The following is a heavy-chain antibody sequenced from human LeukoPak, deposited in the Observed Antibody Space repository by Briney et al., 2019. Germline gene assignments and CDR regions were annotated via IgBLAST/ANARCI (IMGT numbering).Heavy chain of an antibody. Sequence: GGSLRLSCAASGFTFSSYEMNWVRQAPGKGLEWVSYISSSGSTIYYADSVKGRFTISRDNAKNSLYLQMNSLRAEDTAVYYCAAHYYDKYYFDYWGQGTLVTVSS. J-gene: IGHJ4*02. D-gene: IGHD3-22*01. V-gene: IGHV3-48*03. CDR3: AAHYYDKYYFDY. CDR2: ISSSGSTI. CDR1: GFTFSSYE.